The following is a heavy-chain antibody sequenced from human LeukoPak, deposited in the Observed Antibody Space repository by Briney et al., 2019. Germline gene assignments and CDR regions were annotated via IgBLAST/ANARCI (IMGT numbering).Heavy chain of an antibody. J-gene: IGHJ4*02. Sequence: PGRSLRLSCAASGFTFNNYAMHWVRQAPGKGLEWVAVISYDGRNEYYADSVKGRFTISRDNSKNTLYLQMHSLRAEDTAVYYCARDRSSYEYNFDSWGQGTLVTVSS. D-gene: IGHD5-12*01. CDR2: ISYDGRNE. CDR1: GFTFNNYA. CDR3: ARDRSSYEYNFDS. V-gene: IGHV3-30*04.